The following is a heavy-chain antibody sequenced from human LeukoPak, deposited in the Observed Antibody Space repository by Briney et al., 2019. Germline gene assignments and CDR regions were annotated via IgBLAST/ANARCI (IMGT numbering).Heavy chain of an antibody. CDR1: GGSISSSSYY. Sequence: PSETLSLTCTVSGGSISSSSYYWGWIRQPPGKGLEWIGSIYYSGSTYYNPSLKSRVTISVDTSKNQFSLKLSSVTAADTAVYYCARVRYGSGSYLYYYYYMDVWGKGTTVTISS. V-gene: IGHV4-39*07. J-gene: IGHJ6*03. CDR3: ARVRYGSGSYLYYYYYMDV. CDR2: IYYSGST. D-gene: IGHD3-10*01.